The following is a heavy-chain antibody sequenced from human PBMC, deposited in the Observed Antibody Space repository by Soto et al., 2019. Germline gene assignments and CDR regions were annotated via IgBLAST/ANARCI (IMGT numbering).Heavy chain of an antibody. CDR2: IWYDGSNK. CDR3: ASHPLAAGGIH. J-gene: IGHJ4*02. V-gene: IGHV3-33*01. D-gene: IGHD6-13*01. CDR1: GFTFSSYG. Sequence: PGGSLRLSCAASGFTFSSYGMHWVRQAPGKGLEWVAVIWYDGSNKYYADSVEGRFTISRDNSKNTLYLQMNSLRAEDTAVYYCASHPLAAGGIHWGQGTLVTVSS.